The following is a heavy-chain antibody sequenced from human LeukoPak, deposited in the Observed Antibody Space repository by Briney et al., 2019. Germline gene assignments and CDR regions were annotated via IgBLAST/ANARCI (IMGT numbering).Heavy chain of an antibody. Sequence: PGGSLRLSCAVSGFTFSSYWMNWVRQAPGKGLEWVANIKQDGSEKNYVDSVKGRFTISRDNAKSSLFLQMNDLRAEDTAVYYCAKGGRGNVEVYWGQGTLVTVSS. J-gene: IGHJ4*02. D-gene: IGHD3-10*01. CDR2: IKQDGSEK. CDR1: GFTFSSYW. CDR3: AKGGRGNVEVY. V-gene: IGHV3-7*01.